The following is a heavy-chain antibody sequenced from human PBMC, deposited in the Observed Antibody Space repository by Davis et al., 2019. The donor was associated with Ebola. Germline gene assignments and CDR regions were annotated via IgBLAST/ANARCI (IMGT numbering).Heavy chain of an antibody. D-gene: IGHD2-8*01. Sequence: MPSETLSLTCTVSGGAMSGYYWSWIRQPPGKGLEWIGYIYYSGSTNYNPSLKSRVTISVDTSKNQFSLKLSSVTAADTAVYYCARGMYYYYGMDVWGQGTTVTVSS. CDR1: GGAMSGYY. V-gene: IGHV4-59*08. CDR2: IYYSGST. CDR3: ARGMYYYYGMDV. J-gene: IGHJ6*02.